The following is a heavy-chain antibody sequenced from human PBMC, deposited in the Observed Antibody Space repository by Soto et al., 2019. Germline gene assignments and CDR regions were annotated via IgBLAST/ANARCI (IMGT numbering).Heavy chain of an antibody. J-gene: IGHJ4*02. V-gene: IGHV3-30*03. CDR2: ISYDGSNK. CDR1: GFTFSSYG. Sequence: QVQLVESGGGVVQPGRSLRLSCAASGFTFSSYGMHWVRQAPGKGLEWVAVISYDGSNKYYADSVKGRFTISRDNSKNTRYLQMNSLRAEDRAVYYCATDPYSGWYVAYFDYWGQGTLVTVSS. CDR3: ATDPYSGWYVAYFDY. D-gene: IGHD6-19*01.